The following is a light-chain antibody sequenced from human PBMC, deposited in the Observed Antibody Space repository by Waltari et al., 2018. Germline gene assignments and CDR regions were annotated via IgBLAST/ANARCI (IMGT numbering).Light chain of an antibody. J-gene: IGKJ1*01. CDR3: QQYNGYSWT. V-gene: IGKV1-5*03. CDR1: QSFANW. CDR2: KAS. Sequence: DIQMTQSPSTLSASIGDRVTITCRASQSFANWLAWYQQKPGKAPKLLIQKASSLQRGVPSRFSGSESGTEFVLTIDSLQPDDFATYFCQQYNGYSWTFGQGTKVEIK.